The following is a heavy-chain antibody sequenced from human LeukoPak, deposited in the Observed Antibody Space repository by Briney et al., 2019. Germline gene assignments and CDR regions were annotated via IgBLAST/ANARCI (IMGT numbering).Heavy chain of an antibody. D-gene: IGHD2-2*01. J-gene: IGHJ4*02. CDR2: ISYDGSNK. Sequence: GGSLRLSCAASGFTFSSYGMHWVRKAPGKGLEWVAVISYDGSNKYYADSVKGRFTISRDNSKNTLYLQMNSLRAEDTAVYYCAKDGHIIVVVPAAIDYWGQGTLVTVSS. CDR3: AKDGHIIVVVPAAIDY. CDR1: GFTFSSYG. V-gene: IGHV3-30*18.